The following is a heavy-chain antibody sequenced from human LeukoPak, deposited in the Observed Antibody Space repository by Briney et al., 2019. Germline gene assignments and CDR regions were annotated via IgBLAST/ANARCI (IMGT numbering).Heavy chain of an antibody. CDR2: ISSGDSTI. V-gene: IGHV3-11*01. J-gene: IGHJ4*02. CDR1: GFTFSDYY. Sequence: GGSLRLSCTASGFTFSDYYMSWIRRAPGKGLEWVSYISSGDSTIYYAASVKGRFTMSRDNDNNSLYLQMNSLRAEDTAVYYCARDLGSVYWGQGTLVTVSS. CDR3: ARDLGSVY. D-gene: IGHD3-10*01.